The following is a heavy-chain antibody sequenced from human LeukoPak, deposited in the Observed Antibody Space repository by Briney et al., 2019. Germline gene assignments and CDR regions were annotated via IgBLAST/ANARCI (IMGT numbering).Heavy chain of an antibody. CDR2: MNPNSGNT. CDR1: GYTFTSYD. CDR3: ARGKGYSSGWCVYYFDY. D-gene: IGHD6-19*01. Sequence: ASVTVSCKASGYTFTSYDINWVRQATGQGLEWMGWMNPNSGNTGYAQKFQGRVTMTRNTSISTAYMELSSLRSEDTAVYYCARGKGYSSGWCVYYFDYWGQGTLVTVSS. J-gene: IGHJ4*02. V-gene: IGHV1-8*01.